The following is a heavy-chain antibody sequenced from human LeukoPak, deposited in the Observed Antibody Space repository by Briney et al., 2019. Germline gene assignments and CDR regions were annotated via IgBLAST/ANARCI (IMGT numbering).Heavy chain of an antibody. Sequence: GGSLTLSCAASGFTFSSYGMSWVRQAPGKGLEWVSAISGSGGSTYYADSVKGRFTISRDNAKNSLYLQMNSLRAEDTAVYYCARGEYGSGSYHIDYWGQGTLVTVSS. V-gene: IGHV3-23*01. CDR3: ARGEYGSGSYHIDY. CDR1: GFTFSSYG. CDR2: ISGSGGST. J-gene: IGHJ4*02. D-gene: IGHD3-10*01.